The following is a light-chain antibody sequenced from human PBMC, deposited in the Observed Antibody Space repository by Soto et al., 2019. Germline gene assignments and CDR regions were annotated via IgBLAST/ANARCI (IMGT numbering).Light chain of an antibody. CDR2: DAS. Sequence: DIQMTQSPSTLSASVGDRVTITCRASQSIASWLAWYQQKPGKAPELLIYDASSLKSGVPSRFSGSGSGTEFTLTISDLQPGDFATYYCQQYNDYPWTFGQGTKVDIK. CDR3: QQYNDYPWT. V-gene: IGKV1-5*01. CDR1: QSIASW. J-gene: IGKJ1*01.